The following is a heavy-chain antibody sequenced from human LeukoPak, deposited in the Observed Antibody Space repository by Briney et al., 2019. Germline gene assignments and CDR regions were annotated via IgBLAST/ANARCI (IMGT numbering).Heavy chain of an antibody. Sequence: KPSETLSLTCTVSGGSISSYYWSWIRQPAGKGLEWIGRIYTSGSTNYNPSLKSRVTISVDTSKNQFSLKLSSVTAADTAVYYCARGPQGSSWHYNWFDPWGQGILVTVSS. D-gene: IGHD6-13*01. J-gene: IGHJ5*02. CDR2: IYTSGST. CDR1: GGSISSYY. CDR3: ARGPQGSSWHYNWFDP. V-gene: IGHV4-4*07.